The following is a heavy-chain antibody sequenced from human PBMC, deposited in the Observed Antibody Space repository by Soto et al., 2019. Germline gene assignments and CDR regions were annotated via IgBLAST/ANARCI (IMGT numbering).Heavy chain of an antibody. CDR3: ARGGPRDGYRDLDY. CDR1: GFTFPTYA. Sequence: EVQLLESGGALVQPGGSLRLSCAASGFTFPTYAMTWVRRAPGKGLEWVSTITHSSDGSYYADSVMGRFTISRDNSKNTLYLQMSDLRAEDTAVYYCARGGPRDGYRDLDYWGQGTQVTVSS. V-gene: IGHV3-23*01. J-gene: IGHJ4*02. D-gene: IGHD5-18*01. CDR2: ITHSSDGS.